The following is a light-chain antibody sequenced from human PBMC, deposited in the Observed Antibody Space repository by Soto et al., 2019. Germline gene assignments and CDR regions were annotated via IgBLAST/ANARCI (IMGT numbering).Light chain of an antibody. CDR1: QSVSSNY. J-gene: IGKJ4*01. CDR2: RSS. Sequence: EVVLTQSPGILSLSPGERATLSCRASQSVSSNYFAWYQQKPGQAPRLLLYRSSTRATGVPERFSDSVSGTDFTLTISRLEPKQFAVYYSQQFDFSPCTFDKRTTVAI. V-gene: IGKV3-20*01. CDR3: QQFDFSPCT.